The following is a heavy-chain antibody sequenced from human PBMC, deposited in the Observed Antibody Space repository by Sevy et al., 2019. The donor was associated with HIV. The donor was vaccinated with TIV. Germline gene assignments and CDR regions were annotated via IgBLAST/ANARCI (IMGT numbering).Heavy chain of an antibody. V-gene: IGHV3-30*02. CDR1: VFTFSSYG. J-gene: IGHJ4*02. Sequence: GGSLRLSCAASVFTFSSYGMHWVRQAPGKGLEWVAFIRYDGSNKYYADSVKGRFTISRDNSKNTLYLQMNSLRAEDTAVYYCAKDRGIAVAGTFVDYWGQGTLVTVSS. CDR2: IRYDGSNK. D-gene: IGHD6-19*01. CDR3: AKDRGIAVAGTFVDY.